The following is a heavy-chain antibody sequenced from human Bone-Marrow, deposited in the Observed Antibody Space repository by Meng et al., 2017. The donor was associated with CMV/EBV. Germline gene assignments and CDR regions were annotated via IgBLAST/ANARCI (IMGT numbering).Heavy chain of an antibody. CDR2: ISSSGSTI. V-gene: IGHV3-11*04. D-gene: IGHD1-26*01. CDR1: GFTFSDYY. CDR3: ARDGVVGATTSYYGMDV. Sequence: GESLKISCAASGFTFSDYYMSWIRQAPGKGLEWVSYISSSGSTIYYADSVKGRFTISRDNAKNSLYLQMNILRAEDTAVYYCARDGVVGATTSYYGMDVWGQGTTVTVSS. J-gene: IGHJ6*02.